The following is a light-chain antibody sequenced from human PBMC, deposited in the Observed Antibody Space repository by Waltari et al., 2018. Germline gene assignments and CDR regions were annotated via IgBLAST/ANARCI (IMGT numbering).Light chain of an antibody. CDR2: EAS. CDR3: CSYAGSSSWV. CDR1: SSDLGRFDL. Sequence: QSALTQPASVSASPGQSITISCTGTSSDLGRFDLVSWFQQHPGEAPRLIIYEASKRPSGVSKRFSGSTSGTTASLTISGLQAEDEADYYCCSYAGSSSWVFGGGTKLTVL. J-gene: IGLJ3*02. V-gene: IGLV2-23*01.